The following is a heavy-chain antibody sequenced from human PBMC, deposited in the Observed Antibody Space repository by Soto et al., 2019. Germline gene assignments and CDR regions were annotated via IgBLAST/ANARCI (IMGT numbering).Heavy chain of an antibody. J-gene: IGHJ4*02. CDR3: NSYPDFWGGHTPL. D-gene: IGHD3-3*01. Sequence: ESGGGLVQPGGSLRLSCAASGLSITNTWMHWVRQAPGKGLEWVGRVKSKADGGTADYAAPVKGRFTVSRDDSKNTQYLQMNSLKMEDTAVYYCNSYPDFWGGHTPLWGQGTLVTVSS. V-gene: IGHV3-15*07. CDR2: VKSKADGGTA. CDR1: GLSITNTW.